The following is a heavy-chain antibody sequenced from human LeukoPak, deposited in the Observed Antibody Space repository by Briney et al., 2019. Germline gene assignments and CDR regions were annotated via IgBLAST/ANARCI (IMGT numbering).Heavy chain of an antibody. CDR3: ARPWGVGAPFDP. CDR1: NGSITTISYY. CDR2: IFHSGST. Sequence: SETLSLTCTVSNGSITTISYYWGWIRQPPGKGLEWIGTIFHSGSTYYNPSLKSRVTITVDTSKNQFSLNLNSVTSADTAVYYCARPWGVGAPFDPWGPGTLVTVSS. V-gene: IGHV4-39*01. J-gene: IGHJ5*02. D-gene: IGHD1-26*01.